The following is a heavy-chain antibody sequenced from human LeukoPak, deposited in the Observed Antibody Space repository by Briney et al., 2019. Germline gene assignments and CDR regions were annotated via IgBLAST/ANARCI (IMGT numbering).Heavy chain of an antibody. V-gene: IGHV4-39*07. CDR2: INHSGST. Sequence: ASEALSLTCTVSGGSISSGDYYWSWIRQPPGKGLEWIGEINHSGSTNYNPSLKSRVTISVDTSKNQFSLKLSSVTAADTAVYYCARGLSLVRYCSSTSCYTLFDYWGQGTLVTVSS. D-gene: IGHD2-2*02. CDR1: GGSISSGDYY. CDR3: ARGLSLVRYCSSTSCYTLFDY. J-gene: IGHJ4*02.